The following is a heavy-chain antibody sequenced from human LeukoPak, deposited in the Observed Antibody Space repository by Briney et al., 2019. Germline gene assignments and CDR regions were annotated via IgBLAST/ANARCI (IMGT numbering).Heavy chain of an antibody. CDR1: GGTFSSYA. D-gene: IGHD6-6*01. CDR2: IIPIFGTA. J-gene: IGHJ4*02. Sequence: SVKVSCAASGGTFSSYAISWVRQAPGQGLEWMGGIIPIFGTANYAQKFQGRVTITTDESTSTAYMELSSLRSEDTAVYYCARTHSPVTLYSSSTYYFDYWGQGTLVTVSS. V-gene: IGHV1-69*05. CDR3: ARTHSPVTLYSSSTYYFDY.